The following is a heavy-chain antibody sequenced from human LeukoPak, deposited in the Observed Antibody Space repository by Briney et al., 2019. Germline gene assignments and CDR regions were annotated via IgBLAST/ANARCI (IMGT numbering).Heavy chain of an antibody. J-gene: IGHJ4*02. CDR1: GGSISSYY. V-gene: IGHV4-4*07. D-gene: IGHD2-2*01. Sequence: SETLSLTCTVSGGSISSYYWSWIRQPAGKGLEWIGRIYTSGSTNYNPSLKSRVTMSVDTSKNQFSLKLSSVTAADTAVYYCAREGTVVVPADPGVVPIARVGPFDYWGQGTLVTVSS. CDR2: IYTSGST. CDR3: AREGTVVVPADPGVVPIARVGPFDY.